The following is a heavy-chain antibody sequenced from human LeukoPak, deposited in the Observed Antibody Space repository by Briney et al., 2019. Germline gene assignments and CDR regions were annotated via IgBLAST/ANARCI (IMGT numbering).Heavy chain of an antibody. CDR3: ARGSYTVTTHGYYYGMDV. D-gene: IGHD4-17*01. V-gene: IGHV1-69*04. CDR2: IIPILGIA. Sequence: SVKVSCKASGGTFSSYAISWVRQAPGQGLEWVGRIIPILGIANYAQKFQGRVTITADKSTSKAYMELSSLRSEDTAVYYCARGSYTVTTHGYYYGMDVWGQGTTVTVSS. CDR1: GGTFSSYA. J-gene: IGHJ6*02.